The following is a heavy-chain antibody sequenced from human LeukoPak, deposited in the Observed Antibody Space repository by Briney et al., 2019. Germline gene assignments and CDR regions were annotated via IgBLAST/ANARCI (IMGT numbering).Heavy chain of an antibody. Sequence: PGGSLRLSCAPSGFSFSTYWMSWVRQPPGKGLEWIGEIYHSGSTNYNPSLKSRVTISVDKSKNQFSLKLSSVTAADTAVYYCARDQGGSYPSWGQGTLVTVSS. CDR1: GFSFSTYW. V-gene: IGHV4-4*02. J-gene: IGHJ5*02. D-gene: IGHD1-26*01. CDR2: IYHSGST. CDR3: ARDQGGSYPS.